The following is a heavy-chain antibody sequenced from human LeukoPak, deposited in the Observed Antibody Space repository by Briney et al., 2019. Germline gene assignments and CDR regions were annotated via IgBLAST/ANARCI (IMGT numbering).Heavy chain of an antibody. V-gene: IGHV4-59*01. J-gene: IGHJ3*02. CDR1: GGSFSGYY. D-gene: IGHD2-15*01. Sequence: SETLSLTCAVYGGSFSGYYWSWIRQPPGKGLEWIGYVYYSGSTNWSINYNPSLKSRVTISVDTSKNQFSLKLSSVTAADTAVYYCATDGDQDSLVPDAFDIWGQGTMVTVSS. CDR2: VYYSGST. CDR3: ATDGDQDSLVPDAFDI.